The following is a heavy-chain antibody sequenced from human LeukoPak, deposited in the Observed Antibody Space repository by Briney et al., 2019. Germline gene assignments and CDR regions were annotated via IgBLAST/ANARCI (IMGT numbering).Heavy chain of an antibody. Sequence: GGSLRLPCAASGFTFSSYAMSWVRQAPGKGLEWVSVVSGSGGSTYYADSVKGRFTISRDNSKNTLYPQMNSLKAEDTAVYYCAKESELLCGGWFDPWGQGTLVTVSS. CDR2: VSGSGGST. V-gene: IGHV3-23*01. CDR3: AKESELLCGGWFDP. CDR1: GFTFSSYA. J-gene: IGHJ5*02. D-gene: IGHD2-2*01.